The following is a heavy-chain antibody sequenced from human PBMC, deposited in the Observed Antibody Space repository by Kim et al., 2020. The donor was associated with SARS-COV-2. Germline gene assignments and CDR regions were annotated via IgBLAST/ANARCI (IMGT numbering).Heavy chain of an antibody. J-gene: IGHJ6*02. V-gene: IGHV4-59*01. Sequence: STNYNPSLKSRVTRAVDTSKNQFSLKLSSVTAADTAVYYCARDNYYGMDVWGQGTTVTVSS. CDR3: ARDNYYGMDV. CDR2: ST.